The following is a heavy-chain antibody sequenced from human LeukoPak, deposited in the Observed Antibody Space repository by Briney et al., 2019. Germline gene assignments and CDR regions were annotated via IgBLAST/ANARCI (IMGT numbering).Heavy chain of an antibody. CDR2: INPNSGYT. CDR3: AREEANTRIHFDY. D-gene: IGHD3-22*01. V-gene: IGHV1-2*02. CDR1: GYAFTGYY. Sequence: ASVKVSCKASGYAFTGYYIHWVRQAPGQGFEWMGYINPNSGYTNYAQKFQDRVTVTRDTSISTAYMELSRLRSDDTAVYYCAREEANTRIHFDYWGQGTLVTVSS. J-gene: IGHJ4*02.